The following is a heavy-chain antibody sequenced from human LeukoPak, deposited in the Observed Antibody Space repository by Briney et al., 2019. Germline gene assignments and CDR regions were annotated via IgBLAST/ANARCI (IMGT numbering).Heavy chain of an antibody. CDR2: IYHSGST. CDR1: GGPISSTNW. CDR3: ARKIGSSGAFDI. D-gene: IGHD1-26*01. Sequence: PSETLSLTCAVSGGPISSTNWWSWVRQPPGKGLEWIGEIYHSGSTNYNPSLRSRITISVDKSKDQFSPRLSSVTAADTAVYYCARKIGSSGAFDIWGQGTMVTVSS. V-gene: IGHV4-4*02. J-gene: IGHJ3*02.